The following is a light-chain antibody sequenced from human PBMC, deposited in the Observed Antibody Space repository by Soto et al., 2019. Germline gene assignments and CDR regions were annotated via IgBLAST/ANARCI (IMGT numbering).Light chain of an antibody. Sequence: QSVLTQPPSVSAAPGQKVTISCSGSSSNIGNNSVSWYQQLPGTAPKLLIYDNNKRPSGIPDRFSGSKSGTSATLGITGLQTGDEADYYCGTWDSSLSAWVFGGGTKVTVL. CDR1: SSNIGNNS. CDR3: GTWDSSLSAWV. J-gene: IGLJ3*02. V-gene: IGLV1-51*01. CDR2: DNN.